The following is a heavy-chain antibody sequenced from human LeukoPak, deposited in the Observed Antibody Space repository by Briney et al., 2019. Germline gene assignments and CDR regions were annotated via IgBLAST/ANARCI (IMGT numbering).Heavy chain of an antibody. CDR3: ARAMVRGVISDY. Sequence: ASVKVSRKASGYTFTGYYMHWVRQAPGQGLGWMGWINPNSGGTNYAQKFQGRVTMTRDTSISTAYMELSRLRSDDTAVYYCARAMVRGVISDYWGQGTLVTVSS. V-gene: IGHV1-2*02. D-gene: IGHD3-10*01. CDR1: GYTFTGYY. J-gene: IGHJ4*02. CDR2: INPNSGGT.